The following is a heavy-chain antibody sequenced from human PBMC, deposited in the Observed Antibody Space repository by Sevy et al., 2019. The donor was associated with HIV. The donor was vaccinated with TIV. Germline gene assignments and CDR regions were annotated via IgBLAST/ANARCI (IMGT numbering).Heavy chain of an antibody. J-gene: IGHJ6*02. CDR1: GFTFSSYA. V-gene: IGHV3-30-3*01. CDR2: ISYDGSNK. CDR3: ASDVGYCSGGSCRYYYYGMDV. Sequence: GGSLRLSCAASGFTFSSYAMHWVRQAPGKGLEWVAVISYDGSNKYYADSVKGRFTISRDNSKNTLYLQMNSLRAEDTAVYYCASDVGYCSGGSCRYYYYGMDVWGQGTTVTVSS. D-gene: IGHD2-15*01.